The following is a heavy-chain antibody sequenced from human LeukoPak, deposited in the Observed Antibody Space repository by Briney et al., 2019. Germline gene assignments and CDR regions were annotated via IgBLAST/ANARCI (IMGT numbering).Heavy chain of an antibody. V-gene: IGHV4-34*01. CDR1: GFTFSSYA. J-gene: IGHJ5*02. CDR3: ARSKFITRWFDP. CDR2: INHSGST. Sequence: PGGSLRLSCAASGFTFSSYAMSWIRQPPGKGLEWIGEINHSGSTNYNPSLKSRVTISVDTSKNQFSLKLSSVTAADTAVYYCARSKFITRWFDPWGQGTLVTVSS. D-gene: IGHD3-10*01.